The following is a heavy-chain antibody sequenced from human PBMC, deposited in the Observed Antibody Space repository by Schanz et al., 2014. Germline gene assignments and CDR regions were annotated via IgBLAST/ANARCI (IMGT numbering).Heavy chain of an antibody. Sequence: QVQLVQSGAEVKKPGASVKVSCKASGYTFTSYDINWVRQATGQGLEWMGWMNSKTGNTGYAQRFQGRVTMTRDTSTSTVYIEVSGQRSGDTAVYYCATNSPFRMVRGSNAMDAWGQGTMVTVSS. V-gene: IGHV1-8*01. CDR3: ATNSPFRMVRGSNAMDA. CDR1: GYTFTSYD. D-gene: IGHD3-10*01. CDR2: MNSKTGNT. J-gene: IGHJ3*01.